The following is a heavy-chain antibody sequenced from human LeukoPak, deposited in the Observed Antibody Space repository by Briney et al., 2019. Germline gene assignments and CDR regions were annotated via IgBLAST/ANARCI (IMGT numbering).Heavy chain of an antibody. CDR2: IKSKTDGGTT. V-gene: IGHV3-15*01. CDR3: TTDPPIIPRIAAAGTGGY. J-gene: IGHJ4*02. CDR1: GFTFSNAW. Sequence: GGSLRLSCAASGFTFSNAWMSWVRQAPGKGLEWVGRIKSKTDGGTTDYAAPVKGRFTISRDDSKNTLYLQMNSLKTDDTAVYYCTTDPPIIPRIAAAGTGGYWGQGTLVTVSS. D-gene: IGHD6-13*01.